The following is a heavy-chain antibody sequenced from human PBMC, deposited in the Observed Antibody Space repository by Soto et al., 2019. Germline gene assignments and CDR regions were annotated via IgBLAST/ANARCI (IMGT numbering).Heavy chain of an antibody. Sequence: ASVKVSCKASGYTFTSCDINWVRQATGQGLEWMGWMNPNSGNTGYAQKFQGRVTMTRNTSISTAYMELSSLRSEDTAVYYCARGSRYSSGWGPSYYYYGMDVWGQGTTVTVSS. V-gene: IGHV1-8*01. J-gene: IGHJ6*02. CDR3: ARGSRYSSGWGPSYYYYGMDV. D-gene: IGHD6-19*01. CDR2: MNPNSGNT. CDR1: GYTFTSCD.